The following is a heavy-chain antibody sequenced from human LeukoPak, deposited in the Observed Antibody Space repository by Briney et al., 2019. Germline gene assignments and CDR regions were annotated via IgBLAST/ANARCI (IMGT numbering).Heavy chain of an antibody. CDR2: IYHSGST. CDR3: AREGGYSFGNHFDY. D-gene: IGHD5-18*01. Sequence: PSETLSLTCAVSGSSISSSNWWSWVRQPPGKGLEWIGEIYHSGSTNYNPSLKSRVTISVDMSKNHFSLKLSSVTAADTAVYYCAREGGYSFGNHFDYWGLGTLVTVSS. J-gene: IGHJ4*02. V-gene: IGHV4-4*02. CDR1: GSSISSSNW.